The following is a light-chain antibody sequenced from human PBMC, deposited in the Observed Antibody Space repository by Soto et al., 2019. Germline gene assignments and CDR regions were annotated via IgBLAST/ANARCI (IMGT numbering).Light chain of an antibody. CDR2: DSS. Sequence: DIQMTQSPSTLSASVGDRVTISCRASQPISNWLAWYQQKPGKAPKLLIYDSSSLETGVPPRFSGTGSGTQYTIPISSLQPDDSETYYCQKYNSDPYTFGQGNRLQIK. CDR3: QKYNSDPYT. V-gene: IGKV1-5*01. J-gene: IGKJ2*01. CDR1: QPISNW.